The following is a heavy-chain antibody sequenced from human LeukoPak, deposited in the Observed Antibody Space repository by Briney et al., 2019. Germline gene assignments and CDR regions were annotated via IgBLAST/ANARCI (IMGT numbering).Heavy chain of an antibody. V-gene: IGHV3-23*01. Sequence: GGSLRLSCAASGFASSSYAMNWVRQAPGKGLEWVSAISNSGGSTYYADSVKGRFTISRDNSKNTLYLQMNNLRVEDTAIYYCARPFGGTYSPFDYWGQGTLVTVSS. D-gene: IGHD1-26*01. CDR3: ARPFGGTYSPFDY. CDR2: ISNSGGST. CDR1: GFASSSYA. J-gene: IGHJ4*02.